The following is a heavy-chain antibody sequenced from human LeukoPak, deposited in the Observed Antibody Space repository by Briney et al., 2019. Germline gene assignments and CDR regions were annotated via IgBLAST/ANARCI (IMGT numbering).Heavy chain of an antibody. D-gene: IGHD1-26*01. J-gene: IGHJ4*02. V-gene: IGHV3-64*01. CDR3: ASIGLP. CDR2: ISGDGRST. Sequence: GGSLRLSCAASGFTFSNFAMHWVRQAPGKGLEYVSAISGDGRSTYYANSAKGRFTISRDNSKSTLYLQMGSLRVEDMAVYYCASIGLPWGQGTLVTVSS. CDR1: GFTFSNFA.